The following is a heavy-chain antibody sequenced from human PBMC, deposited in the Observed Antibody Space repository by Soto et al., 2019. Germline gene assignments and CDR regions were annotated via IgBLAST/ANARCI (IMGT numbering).Heavy chain of an antibody. CDR2: ISSSATII. D-gene: IGHD6-19*01. CDR1: GFTLSDYY. CDR3: ARAVKQWLVGGDYYYDMDV. V-gene: IGHV3-11*01. Sequence: QVQLVESGGGLVKPGGSLRLSCEASGFTLSDYYMTWIRQAPGKGLEWISYISSSATIIYYADSVKGRFTISRDNAKTSLYLQMNSLRADDTAVYYCARAVKQWLVGGDYYYDMDVWGKGTTVTVSS. J-gene: IGHJ6*03.